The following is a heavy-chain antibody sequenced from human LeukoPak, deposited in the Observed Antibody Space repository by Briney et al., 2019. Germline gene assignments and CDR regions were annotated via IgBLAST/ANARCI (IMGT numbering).Heavy chain of an antibody. J-gene: IGHJ4*02. CDR3: ARDRDYGAPFTFDY. CDR2: ISAYNGNT. CDR1: GYTFTSYG. Sequence: ASVKVSCKASGYTFTSYGISWVRQAPGHGLEWMGWISAYNGNTNYAQKLQGRVTMTTDTSTSTAYMELRSLRSDDTAVYYCARDRDYGAPFTFDYWGQGTLVTVSS. D-gene: IGHD4-17*01. V-gene: IGHV1-18*04.